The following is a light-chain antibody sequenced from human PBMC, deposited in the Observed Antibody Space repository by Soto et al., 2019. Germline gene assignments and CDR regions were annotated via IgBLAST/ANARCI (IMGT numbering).Light chain of an antibody. V-gene: IGLV2-14*01. CDR2: EVS. CDR1: RGDVGSYNF. CDR3: SSYTSSSSWV. J-gene: IGLJ3*02. Sequence: QSVLTQPASVSGSPGQSITISCTGTRGDVGSYNFVSWFQQHPGKAPKLMIYEVSNRPSGVSNRFSASKSGNTASLTISGLQAEDEAHYYCSSYTSSSSWVFGGGTKLTVL.